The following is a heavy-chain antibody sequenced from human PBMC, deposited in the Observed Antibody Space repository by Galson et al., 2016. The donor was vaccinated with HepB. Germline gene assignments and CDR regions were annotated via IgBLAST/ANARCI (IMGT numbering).Heavy chain of an antibody. CDR2: ITSSSSYI. V-gene: IGHV3-21*01. CDR3: ASLWQLGY. J-gene: IGHJ4*02. Sequence: SLRLSCAASGFTFSSYSMTWVRQAPGKGLEWVSSITSSSSYIYYADSVKGRFTISRDNAKNSVYLQMNSLRAEDTAVYYCASLWQLGYWGQGILVTVSS. D-gene: IGHD6-6*01. CDR1: GFTFSSYS.